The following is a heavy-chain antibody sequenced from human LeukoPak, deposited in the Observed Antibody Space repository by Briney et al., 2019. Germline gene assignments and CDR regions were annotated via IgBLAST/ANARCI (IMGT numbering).Heavy chain of an antibody. J-gene: IGHJ4*02. V-gene: IGHV3-23*01. CDR1: ALTFTDYA. Sequence: GGSLRLSCAASALTFTDYAITWVRQAPGKGLEWVSAVSTSGSSTFYADSVKGRFTISRDNSKNTVYLHLNSLRAEATGVYYCASAVRDHPPADFWGQGTLVTVSS. CDR2: VSTSGSST. D-gene: IGHD3-3*01. CDR3: ASAVRDHPPADF.